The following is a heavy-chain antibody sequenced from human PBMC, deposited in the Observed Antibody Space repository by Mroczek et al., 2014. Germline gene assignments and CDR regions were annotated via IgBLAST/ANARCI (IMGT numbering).Heavy chain of an antibody. CDR1: GYTFTSYD. V-gene: IGHV1-8*01. D-gene: IGHD2-15*01. CDR2: MNPNSGNT. J-gene: IGHJ6*02. Sequence: QVQLVQSGAEVKKPGASVKVSCKASGYTFTSYDINWVRQATGQGLEWMGWMNPNSGNTGYAQKFQGRVTMTRNTSISTAYMELSSLRSEDTAVYYCARMDCSGGSCYHMWLNYYYGMDVVGPRDPRSPSP. CDR3: ARMDCSGGSCYHMWLNYYYGMDV.